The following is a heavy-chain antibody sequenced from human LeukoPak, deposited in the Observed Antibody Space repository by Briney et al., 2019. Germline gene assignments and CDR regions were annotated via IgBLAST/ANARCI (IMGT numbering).Heavy chain of an antibody. Sequence: GASVNVSCKASGYSFTNYGVSWVRQATGQGLERLGWISAHNGKTDFSPRFHGRLILTTDTSTSTSYMELSSLRPDDTAVYFCARDSMVVVTIHDAFEIWGQGTRVTVSS. V-gene: IGHV1-18*04. CDR1: GYSFTNYG. D-gene: IGHD3-22*01. CDR3: ARDSMVVVTIHDAFEI. CDR2: ISAHNGKT. J-gene: IGHJ3*02.